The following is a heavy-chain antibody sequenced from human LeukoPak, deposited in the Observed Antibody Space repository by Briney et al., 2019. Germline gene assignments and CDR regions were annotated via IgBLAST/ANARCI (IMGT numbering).Heavy chain of an antibody. Sequence: GGSLRLSCAASGFTFSSYWMSWVRQAPGKGLEWVANIKQDESEKYYVDSVKGRFTISRDNAKNSLYLQMNSLRAEDTAVCYCARDKIEGPTKLDYWGQGVLVTVSS. CDR3: ARDKIEGPTKLDY. D-gene: IGHD1-1*01. J-gene: IGHJ4*02. V-gene: IGHV3-7*01. CDR2: IKQDESEK. CDR1: GFTFSSYW.